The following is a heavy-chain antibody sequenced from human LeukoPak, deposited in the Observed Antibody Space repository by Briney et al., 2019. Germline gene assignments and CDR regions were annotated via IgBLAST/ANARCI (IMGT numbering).Heavy chain of an antibody. Sequence: ASVKVSCKASGYTFTSYYIVWVRQAPGQGLEWMGRIDPNGGSTSYAQKFKGRVTMPRGTSTSTVYMDLSSLISEDTAVYYCARNSGSGFDYWGQGTLVTVSS. CDR1: GYTFTSYY. CDR2: IDPNGGST. V-gene: IGHV1-46*01. CDR3: ARNSGSGFDY. D-gene: IGHD2-15*01. J-gene: IGHJ4*02.